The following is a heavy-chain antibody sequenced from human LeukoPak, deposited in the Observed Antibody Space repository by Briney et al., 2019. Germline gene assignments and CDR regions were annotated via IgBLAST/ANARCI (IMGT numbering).Heavy chain of an antibody. J-gene: IGHJ4*02. CDR1: GFTFSSYW. V-gene: IGHV3-7*01. CDR2: IKQDGSEK. CDR3: ARAAGSYSYGYGYFDY. D-gene: IGHD5-18*01. Sequence: GGSLRLSCAASGFTFSSYWMSWVRQAPGKGLEWVANIKQDGSEKYYVDSVKGRFTISRDNAKNSLYLQMNSLGAEDTAVYYCARAAGSYSYGYGYFDYWGQGTLVTVSS.